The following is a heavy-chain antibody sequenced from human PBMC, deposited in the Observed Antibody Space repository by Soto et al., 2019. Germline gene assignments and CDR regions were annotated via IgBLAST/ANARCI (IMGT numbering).Heavy chain of an antibody. CDR1: GFIFSGNG. J-gene: IGHJ4*02. CDR2: ISNDGGNK. V-gene: IGHV3-30*03. CDR3: AVNPLDY. Sequence: QVQLVESGGGAVQPGRYLRLSCAASGFIFSGNGMHCVRQAPGKGLEWVGVISNDGGNKYYADSVKGRFTISRDNSKNTLYLQMNSLRAEDTAVYYCAVNPLDYWGQGTLVTVSS.